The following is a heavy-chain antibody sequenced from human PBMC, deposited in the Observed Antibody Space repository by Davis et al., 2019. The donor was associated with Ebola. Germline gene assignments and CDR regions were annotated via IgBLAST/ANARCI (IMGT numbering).Heavy chain of an antibody. J-gene: IGHJ4*02. D-gene: IGHD5-18*01. CDR2: INPSSGGT. Sequence: AASVQVSCKASGYTFTGYYMHWVRQAPGQGLEWMGRINPSSGGTNYAQKFQGRVTMTRDTSISTAYMELSRLRSDDTAVYYCATFVDTSSDYWGQGTLVTVSS. CDR3: ATFVDTSSDY. CDR1: GYTFTGYY. V-gene: IGHV1-2*06.